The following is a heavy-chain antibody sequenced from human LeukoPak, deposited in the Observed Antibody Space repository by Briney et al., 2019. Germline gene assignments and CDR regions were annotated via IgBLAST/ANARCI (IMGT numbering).Heavy chain of an antibody. CDR3: ARDRYYESSGYFGGYDAFDI. CDR2: IKQDGSEK. V-gene: IGHV3-7*01. CDR1: GFTFSSYW. J-gene: IGHJ3*02. D-gene: IGHD3-22*01. Sequence: PGGSLRLSCAASGFTFSSYWMSWVRQAPGKGLEWVANIKQDGSEKYYVDSVKGRFTISRDNAKNSLYLQMNSLRAEDTAVYSCARDRYYESSGYFGGYDAFDIWGQGTMVTVSS.